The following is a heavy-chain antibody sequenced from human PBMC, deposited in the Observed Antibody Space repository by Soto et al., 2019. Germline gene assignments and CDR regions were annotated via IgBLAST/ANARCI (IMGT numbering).Heavy chain of an antibody. CDR3: ARTGGLTDKYYYYYYGMDV. V-gene: IGHV4-31*03. D-gene: IGHD3-22*01. J-gene: IGHJ6*02. CDR1: GGSISSGGYY. CDR2: IYYSGST. Sequence: SETLSLTCTVSGGSISSGGYYWSWIRQHPGKGLEWIGYIYYSGSTYYNPSLKSRVTIPVDTSKNQFSLKLSSVTAADTAVYYCARTGGLTDKYYYYYYGMDVWGQGTTVTVSS.